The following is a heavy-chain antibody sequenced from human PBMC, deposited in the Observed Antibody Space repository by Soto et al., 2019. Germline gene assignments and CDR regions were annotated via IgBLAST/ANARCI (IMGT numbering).Heavy chain of an antibody. CDR1: GFSFSTYT. J-gene: IGHJ4*02. CDR3: AEDLGNGVAPTYFDY. CDR2: ISSSGGNT. V-gene: IGHV3-23*01. D-gene: IGHD3-16*01. Sequence: GGSLRLSCAASGFSFSTYTMSWVRQAPGKGLEWVSGISSSGGNTYYSDSVKGRFTISRDNSKDTPFLQMNRLGAEDTALYFCAEDLGNGVAPTYFDYWGQGNFVTVSS.